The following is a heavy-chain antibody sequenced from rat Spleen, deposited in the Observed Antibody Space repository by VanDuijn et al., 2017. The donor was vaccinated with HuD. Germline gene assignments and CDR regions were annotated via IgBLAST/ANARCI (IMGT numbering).Heavy chain of an antibody. Sequence: EVQLVESDGGLVQPGRSLKLSCAASGFTFSNYGMAWVCQAPTKGLEWVATISSGGGGTYYRDSVKGRFTSSRHNAKSTLYLQMDSLRSEDTATYYCARQDYGGYWFAYWGQGTLVTVSS. CDR3: ARQDYGGYWFAY. J-gene: IGHJ3*01. V-gene: IGHV5-29*01. CDR2: ISSGGGGT. D-gene: IGHD1-11*01. CDR1: GFTFSNYG.